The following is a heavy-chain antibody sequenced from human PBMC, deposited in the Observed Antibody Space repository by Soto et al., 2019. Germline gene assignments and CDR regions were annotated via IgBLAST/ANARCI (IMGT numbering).Heavy chain of an antibody. J-gene: IGHJ5*01. CDR2: TYYRSKWYN. V-gene: IGHV6-1*01. CDR1: GDSVSSSSVT. CDR3: VRLIGNSWLDF. D-gene: IGHD1-26*01. Sequence: SQTLPLTCAISGDSVSSSSVTWNWIRHSPSRGLEWLGRTYYRSKWYNDYAESVKSRITINPDTSKNQFSLHLNSVTPEDTAVYYCVRLIGNSWLDFWGQGTLVTVSS.